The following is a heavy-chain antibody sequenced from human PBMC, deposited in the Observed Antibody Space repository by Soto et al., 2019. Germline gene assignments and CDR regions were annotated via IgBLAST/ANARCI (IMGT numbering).Heavy chain of an antibody. V-gene: IGHV5-10-1*01. J-gene: IGHJ6*02. CDR1: GYSFTSYW. CDR2: IDPSDSYT. D-gene: IGHD2-2*01. Sequence: RGESLKISCKGSGYSFTSYWISWVRQMPGKGLEWMGRIDPSDSYTNYSPSFQGHVTISADKSISTAYLQWSSLKASDTAMYYCARHGIVVVPAAGMDVRGQGTTVTVSS. CDR3: ARHGIVVVPAAGMDV.